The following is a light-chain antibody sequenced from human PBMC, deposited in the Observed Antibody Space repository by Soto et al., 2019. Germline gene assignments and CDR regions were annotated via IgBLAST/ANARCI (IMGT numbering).Light chain of an antibody. V-gene: IGLV2-23*02. CDR2: EIS. Sequence: QSALTQPASVSGSPGQSITISCTGTSSDVGSHNLVSWYQQHPGQAPQLMIYEISKRPLGVSARFSAPNSRNTAPLTISGLQAEDEADYYCCSYGGSRAVFGGGTQLTVL. CDR1: SSDVGSHNL. J-gene: IGLJ7*01. CDR3: CSYGGSRAV.